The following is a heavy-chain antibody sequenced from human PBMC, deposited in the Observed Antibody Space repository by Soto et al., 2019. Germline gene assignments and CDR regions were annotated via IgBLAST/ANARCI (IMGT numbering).Heavy chain of an antibody. J-gene: IGHJ4*02. Sequence: SVKVSCKASGGTFSSYAISWVRQAPGQGLEWMGGIIPIFGTANYAQKFQGRVTITADEPTSTAYMELSSLRSGDTAVYYCARDFYGSGFPGGYWGQGTLVTVSS. CDR1: GGTFSSYA. V-gene: IGHV1-69*13. CDR2: IIPIFGTA. D-gene: IGHD3-10*01. CDR3: ARDFYGSGFPGGY.